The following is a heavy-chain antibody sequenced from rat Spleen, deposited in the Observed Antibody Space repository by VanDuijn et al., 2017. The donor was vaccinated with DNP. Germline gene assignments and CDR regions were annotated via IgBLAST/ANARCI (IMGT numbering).Heavy chain of an antibody. CDR3: ARWTRYFDY. CDR1: AYSITSSYR. CDR2: INGAGST. J-gene: IGHJ2*01. Sequence: EVQLQESGPGLVKPSQSLSLTCSVTAYSITSSYRWNWIRKFPGNKLEWMGYINGAGSTNYNPSLKSRISITRDTSKNHFFLHLNSVTIEDTATYYCARWTRYFDYWGQGVMVTVSS. V-gene: IGHV3-3*01. D-gene: IGHD1-7*01.